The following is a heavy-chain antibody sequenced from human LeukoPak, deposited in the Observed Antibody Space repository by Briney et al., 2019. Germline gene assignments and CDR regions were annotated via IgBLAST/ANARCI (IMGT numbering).Heavy chain of an antibody. CDR3: ARDGGRWDLDF. Sequence: PGGSLRLSCAASGFSFGASAFHWVRQAPGKGLEWVAFIWLDGNNEYADSVRGRFTISRDNSKNTLYLQINSLRPDDTAVYYCARDGGRWDLDFWGQGTLVTVSS. CDR2: IWLDGNNE. CDR1: GFSFGASA. V-gene: IGHV3-30*02. D-gene: IGHD2-15*01. J-gene: IGHJ4*02.